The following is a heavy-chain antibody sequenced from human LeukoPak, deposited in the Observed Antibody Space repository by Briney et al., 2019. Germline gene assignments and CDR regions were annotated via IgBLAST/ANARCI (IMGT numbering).Heavy chain of an antibody. V-gene: IGHV4-30-2*01. J-gene: IGHJ5*02. D-gene: IGHD2-8*02. CDR3: ARDYNDVLAFDP. CDR2: IYHSGST. Sequence: SETLSLTCTVSGGSISSGGYYWSWIRQPPGKGLEWIGYIYHSGSTYYNPSLKSRVTISVDRSKNQFSLKLSSVTAADTAVYYCARDYNDVLAFDPWGQGTLVTVSS. CDR1: GGSISSGGYY.